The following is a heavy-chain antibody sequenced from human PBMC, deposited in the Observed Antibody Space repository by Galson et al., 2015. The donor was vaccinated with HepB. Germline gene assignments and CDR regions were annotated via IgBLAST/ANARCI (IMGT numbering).Heavy chain of an antibody. CDR1: GFTFSSHS. Sequence: SPRLSCAASGFTFSSHSMNWVRQAPGKGLEWVSYISSSSSTIYYADSVKGRFTISRDNAKNSLYLQMNSLRAEDTAVYYCARDSGSDPDAYYFDYWGQGTLVTVSS. J-gene: IGHJ4*02. D-gene: IGHD1-26*01. CDR3: ARDSGSDPDAYYFDY. CDR2: ISSSSSTI. V-gene: IGHV3-48*01.